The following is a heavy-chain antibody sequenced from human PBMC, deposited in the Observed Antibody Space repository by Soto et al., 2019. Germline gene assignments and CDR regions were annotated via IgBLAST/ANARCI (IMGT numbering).Heavy chain of an antibody. Sequence: ASVKGSCKASGYSFTSYGISWVRQAPGQGLEWMGWISAYNGNTNYAQRLQGRVTMTTDTSTSTAYMELRSLRSDDTAVYYCAREPVAGTFDWFDPWGQGTLVNVSS. V-gene: IGHV1-18*01. D-gene: IGHD6-19*01. J-gene: IGHJ5*02. CDR3: AREPVAGTFDWFDP. CDR2: ISAYNGNT. CDR1: GYSFTSYG.